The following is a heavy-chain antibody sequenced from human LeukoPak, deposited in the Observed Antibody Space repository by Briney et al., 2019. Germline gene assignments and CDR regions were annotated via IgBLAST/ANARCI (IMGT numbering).Heavy chain of an antibody. CDR3: AKGRRGITIFDYGMDV. J-gene: IGHJ6*02. CDR2: INSDGSWT. CDR1: GNYW. V-gene: IGHV3-74*01. Sequence: GGSLRLSCAASGNYWMHWVRQAPGKGLVWVSHINSDGSWTSYADSVKGRFTISRDNSKNTLYLQMNSLRAEDTAVYYCAKGRRGITIFDYGMDVWGQGTTVTVSS. D-gene: IGHD3-3*01.